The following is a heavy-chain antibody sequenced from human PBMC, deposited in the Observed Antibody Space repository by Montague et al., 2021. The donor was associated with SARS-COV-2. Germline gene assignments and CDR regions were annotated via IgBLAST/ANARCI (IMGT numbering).Heavy chain of an antibody. CDR2: IYNSGST. Sequence: SETLSLTCTVSGGSISSNNWNWVRHRPPTGLELMWNIYNSGSTSSNPSLTSQVTITVDTSKNQFSLKLSSVTAAATAVYYCASVFPRWLQFDPDFDYWGQGTLVTVSS. D-gene: IGHD5-24*01. J-gene: IGHJ4*02. CDR1: GGSISSNN. CDR3: ASVFPRWLQFDPDFDY. V-gene: IGHV4-59*01.